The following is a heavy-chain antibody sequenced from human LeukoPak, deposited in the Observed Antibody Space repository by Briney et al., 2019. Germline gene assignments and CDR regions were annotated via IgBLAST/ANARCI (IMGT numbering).Heavy chain of an antibody. D-gene: IGHD2-2*01. CDR1: GFTFSSYW. CDR2: IKQDGSEK. V-gene: IGHV3-7*01. J-gene: IGHJ5*02. Sequence: PGGSLRLSCAASGFTFSSYWMSWVRQAPGKGLEWVANIKQDGSEKYYVDSVKGRFTISRDNAKNSLYLQMNSLRAEDTAVYCCARDRTYCSSTSCYSYNWFDPWGQGTLVTVSS. CDR3: ARDRTYCSSTSCYSYNWFDP.